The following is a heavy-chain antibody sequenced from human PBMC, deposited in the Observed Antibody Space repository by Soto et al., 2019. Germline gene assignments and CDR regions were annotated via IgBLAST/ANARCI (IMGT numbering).Heavy chain of an antibody. Sequence: GWSLRLSCAASGFTFSSYAMHWVRQAPGKGLEWVAVISYDGSNKYYADSVKGRLTISRDSSKNTLYLQMNSLRAEDTAVYYCETLRETARHDDWGQGTLVTVSS. V-gene: IGHV3-30-3*01. CDR3: ETLRETARHDD. D-gene: IGHD5-18*01. CDR1: GFTFSSYA. CDR2: ISYDGSNK. J-gene: IGHJ4*02.